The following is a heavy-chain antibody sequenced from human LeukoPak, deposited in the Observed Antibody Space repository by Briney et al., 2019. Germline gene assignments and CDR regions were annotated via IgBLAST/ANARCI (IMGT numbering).Heavy chain of an antibody. CDR3: SRYRVYVAPWFDP. CDR1: GYTFTDYY. Sequence: ASVKVSCKASGYTFTDYYIHWVRQAPGQGLEWMGWINPKSGGTSYAQKFQGRVTMSRDTSIRTAYLELSRLRSDDTAVYYCSRYRVYVAPWFDPWGQGTLVTVSS. J-gene: IGHJ5*02. V-gene: IGHV1-2*02. D-gene: IGHD3-10*02. CDR2: INPKSGGT.